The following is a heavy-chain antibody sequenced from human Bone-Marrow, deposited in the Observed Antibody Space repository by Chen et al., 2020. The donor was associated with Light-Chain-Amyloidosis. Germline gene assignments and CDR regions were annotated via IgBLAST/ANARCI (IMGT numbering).Heavy chain of an antibody. CDR1: GDSTRSSLYY. CDR3: ARGESVCRNGNDFFYE. V-gene: IGHV4-39*06. CDR2: ISRTGAT. Sequence: RLQMQESGPGLVKPSETLSLSCTVSGDSTRSSLYYWHWIRQSTGRGLEWIGSISRTGATSYNPSLGSRVTISLDTSKNSYSVDVTSVTAADTAVYYCARGESVCRNGNDFFYEWGQGTLVTVSS. D-gene: IGHD2-8*01. J-gene: IGHJ4*02.